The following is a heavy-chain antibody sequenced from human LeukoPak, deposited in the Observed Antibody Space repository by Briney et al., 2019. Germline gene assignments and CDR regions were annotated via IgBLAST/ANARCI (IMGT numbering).Heavy chain of an antibody. D-gene: IGHD6-13*01. CDR1: GYTFTSYD. CDR3: ARGVGSWYGAHFDY. Sequence: VSVKVSCKASGYTFTSYDINWVRQATGQGLEWMGWTNHNRGNTGYAQKFQGRVTMTRNTSISTAYMELSSLRSEDTAVYYCARGVGSWYGAHFDYWGQGTLVTVSS. J-gene: IGHJ4*02. CDR2: TNHNRGNT. V-gene: IGHV1-8*01.